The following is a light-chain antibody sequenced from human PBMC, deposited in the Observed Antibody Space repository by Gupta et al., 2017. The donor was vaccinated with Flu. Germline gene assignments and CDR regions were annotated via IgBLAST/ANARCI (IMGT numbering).Light chain of an antibody. J-gene: IGLJ3*02. CDR1: YIGTKT. V-gene: IGLV3-21*02. Sequence: GQTASLTCGGNYIGTKTVHWYQQRPGQAPVLVVYEDGDRPSGIPERFSGSKSGNTATLTISRVEAGDEADYYCQLWDSGSDQGVFGGGTRRTVL. CDR2: EDG. CDR3: QLWDSGSDQGV.